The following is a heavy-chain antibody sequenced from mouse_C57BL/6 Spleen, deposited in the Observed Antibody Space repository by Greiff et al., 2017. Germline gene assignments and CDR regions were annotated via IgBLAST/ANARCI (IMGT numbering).Heavy chain of an antibody. CDR2: ISGGGGNT. V-gene: IGHV5-9*01. CDR1: GYTFSSYT. J-gene: IGHJ4*01. Sequence: EVQLVESGGGLVKPGASVKLSCAASGYTFSSYTMSWVRQTPEKRLEWVATISGGGGNTYYHDSVKGRSTFTRDNAKNTLYLQMSSLRSEDTALYYCARQCDYGSRRAMDYWGQGTSVTVSS. CDR3: ARQCDYGSRRAMDY. D-gene: IGHD1-1*01.